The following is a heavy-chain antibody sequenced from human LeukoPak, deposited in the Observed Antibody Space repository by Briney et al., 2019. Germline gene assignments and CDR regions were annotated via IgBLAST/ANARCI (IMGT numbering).Heavy chain of an antibody. V-gene: IGHV3-30*14. CDR2: ISYDGSNK. Sequence: PGGSLRLSCAASGFTFSSYAMHWVRQAPGKGLEWVAVISYDGSNKYYADSVKGRFTISRDTSKNTLYLQMHSLRAEDTAVYFCAGRHCSDGGCYFAGADPFDYWGQGTLVTVSS. D-gene: IGHD2-15*01. J-gene: IGHJ4*02. CDR1: GFTFSSYA. CDR3: AGRHCSDGGCYFAGADPFDY.